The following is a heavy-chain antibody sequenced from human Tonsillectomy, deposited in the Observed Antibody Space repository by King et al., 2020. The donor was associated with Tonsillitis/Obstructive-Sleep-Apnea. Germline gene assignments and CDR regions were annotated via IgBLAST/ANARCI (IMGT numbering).Heavy chain of an antibody. CDR2: ITSSSSYT. CDR1: GFTFSDYY. J-gene: IGHJ4*02. V-gene: IGHV3-11*05. D-gene: IGHD2-2*01. CDR3: ARVDCSSTSRYPNFDY. Sequence: VQLVESGGGLVKPGGSLRLSCAASGFTFSDYYMSWIRQAPGKGLEWISYITSSSSYTNYADSVKGRFTISRDNAKNSLYLQMNSLRAEDTAVYYCARVDCSSTSRYPNFDYWGQGNLVTVSS.